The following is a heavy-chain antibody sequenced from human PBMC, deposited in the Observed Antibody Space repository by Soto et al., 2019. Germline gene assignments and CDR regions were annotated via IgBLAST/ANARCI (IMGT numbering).Heavy chain of an antibody. V-gene: IGHV3-23*01. CDR1: GFSLSDYW. D-gene: IGHD6-13*01. CDR3: AKGGSSWYVYYYMDV. Sequence: PGGSLRLSCAASGFSLSDYWMHWVRQVPGKGLEWVSAISGSGGSTYYADSVKGRFTISRDNSKNTLYLQMNSLRAEDTAVYYCAKGGSSWYVYYYMDVWGKGTTVTVSS. J-gene: IGHJ6*03. CDR2: ISGSGGST.